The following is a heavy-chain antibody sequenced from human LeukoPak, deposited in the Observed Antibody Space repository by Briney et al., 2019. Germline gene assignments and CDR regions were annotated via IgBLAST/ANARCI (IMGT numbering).Heavy chain of an antibody. Sequence: ASVTVSCTASGYTFTGYYMHWVRQAPGQGLEWMGRINPNSGGTNYAQKFQGRVTMTRDTSISTAYMELSRLRSDDTAVYYCARVKAVADYNWFDPWGQGTLVTVSS. J-gene: IGHJ5*02. CDR2: INPNSGGT. D-gene: IGHD6-19*01. CDR1: GYTFTGYY. V-gene: IGHV1-2*06. CDR3: ARVKAVADYNWFDP.